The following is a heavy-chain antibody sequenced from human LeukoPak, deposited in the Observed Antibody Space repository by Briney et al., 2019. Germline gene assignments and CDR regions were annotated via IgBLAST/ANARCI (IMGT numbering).Heavy chain of an antibody. D-gene: IGHD1-1*01. V-gene: IGHV3-49*04. J-gene: IGHJ4*02. Sequence: PGGSLRLSCTASGFTFGDYAMSWVRQAPGKGLEWGGFIRSKAYGGTTEYAASVKGRFTISRDDSKSIAYLQMNSLKTEDTAVYYCTRAHDPVDYWGQGTLVTVSS. CDR2: IRSKAYGGTT. CDR3: TRAHDPVDY. CDR1: GFTFGDYA.